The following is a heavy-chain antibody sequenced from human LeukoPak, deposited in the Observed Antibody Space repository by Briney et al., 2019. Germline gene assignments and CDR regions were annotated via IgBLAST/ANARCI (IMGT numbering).Heavy chain of an antibody. D-gene: IGHD5/OR15-5a*01. CDR1: GFTVSTNY. CDR2: ISSSSSDI. Sequence: GGSLRLSCAASGFTVSTNYMSWVRQAPGKGLEWVSSISSSSSDIYYADSVKGRFIISRDNAKNSLYLQMNSLRAEDTAVYYCARERYSVNDDGFDIWGQGTMVTVSS. CDR3: ARERYSVNDDGFDI. J-gene: IGHJ3*02. V-gene: IGHV3-21*01.